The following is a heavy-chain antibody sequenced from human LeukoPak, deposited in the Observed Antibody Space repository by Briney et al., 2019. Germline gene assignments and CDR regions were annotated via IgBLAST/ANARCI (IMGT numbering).Heavy chain of an antibody. CDR1: GYIFSNYW. CDR2: IYPGDSDT. V-gene: IGHV5-51*01. J-gene: IGHJ4*02. Sequence: GESLKISCEGYGYIFSNYWIGWVRQMPGKGLEWMGIIYPGDSDTRYSPSFQGQVTIAADKSINTAYLQWSTLKASDTAIYYCARGPCISTRCPRRGSLDYWGQGTLVTVSS. CDR3: ARGPCISTRCPRRGSLDY. D-gene: IGHD1-14*01.